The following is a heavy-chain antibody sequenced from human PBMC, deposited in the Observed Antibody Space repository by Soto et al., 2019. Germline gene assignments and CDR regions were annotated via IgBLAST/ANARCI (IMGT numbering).Heavy chain of an antibody. V-gene: IGHV5-10-1*01. CDR1: GYSFTSYW. D-gene: IGHD6-13*01. J-gene: IGHJ4*02. CDR2: LDPSDSYT. Sequence: EVQLVQSGAEVKKPGESLRISCKGSGYSFTSYWISCVRQMPGKGLEWMGRLDPSDSYTNYSPSFQGHVTISADKSISTGSRQWSSLKASDTAMYYCARLQAAAGDNDLTFDYWGQGTLVTVSS. CDR3: ARLQAAAGDNDLTFDY.